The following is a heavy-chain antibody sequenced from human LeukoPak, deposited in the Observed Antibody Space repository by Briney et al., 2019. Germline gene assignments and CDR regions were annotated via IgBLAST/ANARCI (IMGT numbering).Heavy chain of an antibody. D-gene: IGHD3-10*02. Sequence: GSLRLSCAASGFPFSSYGMSWVRQAPGKGLEWVSGIRNSGSYTYYADSVKGRFTISRDNAKNSLYLQMNSLRAEDTAVYYCAELGITMIGGVWGKGTTVTISS. CDR1: GFPFSSYG. CDR3: AELGITMIGGV. J-gene: IGHJ6*04. CDR2: IRNSGSYT. V-gene: IGHV3-23*01.